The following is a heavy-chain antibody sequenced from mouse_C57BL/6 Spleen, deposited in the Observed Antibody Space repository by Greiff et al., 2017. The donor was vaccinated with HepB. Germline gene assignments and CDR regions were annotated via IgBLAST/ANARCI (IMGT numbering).Heavy chain of an antibody. CDR1: GYTFTNYW. Sequence: QVQLQQSGAELVRPGTSVKMSCKASGYTFTNYWIGWAKQRPGNGLEWIGDVYPGGGYTNYNEKFKGKATLTADKSSSTAYMQFSSLTSEDSAIYYCARSPYVSSPYYFYYWGRGTTLTVSS. CDR3: ARSPYVSSPYYFYY. D-gene: IGHD1-1*01. J-gene: IGHJ2*01. CDR2: VYPGGGYT. V-gene: IGHV1-63*01.